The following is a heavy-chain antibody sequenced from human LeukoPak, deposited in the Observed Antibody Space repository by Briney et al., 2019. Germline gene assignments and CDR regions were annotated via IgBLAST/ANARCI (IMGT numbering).Heavy chain of an antibody. CDR2: ISAYNGDT. D-gene: IGHD3-10*01. J-gene: IGHJ3*02. CDR1: GYTFINYG. V-gene: IGHV1-18*01. Sequence: GASVKVSCKASGYTFINYGISWVRQAPGQGLEWMGWISAYNGDTSYAQKVQGRVTMTTETSTSTVYMELRSLRSDDTAVYYCARHYDAGKDDAFHIWGQGTMVTVSS. CDR3: ARHYDAGKDDAFHI.